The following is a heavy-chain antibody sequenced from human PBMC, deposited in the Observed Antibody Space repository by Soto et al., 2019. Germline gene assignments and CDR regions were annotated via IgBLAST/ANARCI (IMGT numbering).Heavy chain of an antibody. J-gene: IGHJ6*02. CDR2: IWYDGSNK. CDR1: GFTFSSFG. CDR3: ARDGGQIGYYYYGMDV. Sequence: PGGPMRLSWAAVGFTFSSFGMHRVRQAPGKGLEWVAVIWYDGSNKYYADSVKGRFTISRDNSKNTLYLQMNSLRAEDTAVYYCARDGGQIGYYYYGMDVWGQGTTVTVSS. V-gene: IGHV3-33*01. D-gene: IGHD3-16*01.